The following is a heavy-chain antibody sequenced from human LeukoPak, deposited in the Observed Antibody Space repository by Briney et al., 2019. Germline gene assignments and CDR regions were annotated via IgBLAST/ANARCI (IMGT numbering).Heavy chain of an antibody. CDR2: IFHSGTT. CDR3: ARLRLSGGSFSVGWFHP. J-gene: IGHJ5*02. CDR1: DEVITSNNC. V-gene: IGHV4-4*01. Sequence: PPETLSLTCTVSDEVITSNNCWSWVRQSPGKGLEWIGEIFHSGTTRYKASLESRVTMLLDKSKNHFPLRLHSVTAPDTAVYFCARLRLSGGSFSVGWFHPWGQGLQVTVSS. D-gene: IGHD1-26*01.